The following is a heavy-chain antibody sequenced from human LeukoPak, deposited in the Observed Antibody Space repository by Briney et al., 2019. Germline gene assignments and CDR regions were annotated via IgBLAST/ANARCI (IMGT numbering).Heavy chain of an antibody. CDR3: ARWGYGDYRTSFDY. J-gene: IGHJ4*02. V-gene: IGHV4-59*01. CDR1: GGSISSYY. D-gene: IGHD4-17*01. CDR2: IYYSGST. Sequence: SETLSLTCTVSGGSISSYYWSWIRQPPGKGLEWIGYIYYSGSTNYNPSLKSRVTISVDTSKNQFSLKLSSVTAADTAVYYCARWGYGDYRTSFDYWGQGTLVTVSS.